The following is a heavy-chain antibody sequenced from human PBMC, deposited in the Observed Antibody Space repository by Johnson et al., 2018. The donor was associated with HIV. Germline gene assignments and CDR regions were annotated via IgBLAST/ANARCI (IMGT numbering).Heavy chain of an antibody. D-gene: IGHD1-26*01. Sequence: QVQLVESGGGVVQPGRSLRLSCAASGFTFSSYAMHWVRQAPGKGLEWVAVIRYDGSNKYYADSVKGRFTISRDNSKNTLYLQMNSLRAEDTALYYCARFTERYSGSSIPHDAFDIWGQGTMVTVSS. V-gene: IGHV3-33*08. CDR1: GFTFSSYA. J-gene: IGHJ3*02. CDR2: IRYDGSNK. CDR3: ARFTERYSGSSIPHDAFDI.